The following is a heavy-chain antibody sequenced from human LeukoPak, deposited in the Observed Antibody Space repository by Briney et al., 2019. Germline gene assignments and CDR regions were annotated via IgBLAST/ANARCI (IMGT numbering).Heavy chain of an antibody. Sequence: SETLSLTCTVSGGSISSYYWSWIRQPAGKGLEWIGRIYTSGSTNYNPSLKSRVTMSVDTSKNQFSLKLSSVTAADTAVYYCARDREQQLVPNYYYYMDVWGKGTTVTISS. J-gene: IGHJ6*03. D-gene: IGHD6-13*01. CDR3: ARDREQQLVPNYYYYMDV. CDR2: IYTSGST. CDR1: GGSISSYY. V-gene: IGHV4-4*07.